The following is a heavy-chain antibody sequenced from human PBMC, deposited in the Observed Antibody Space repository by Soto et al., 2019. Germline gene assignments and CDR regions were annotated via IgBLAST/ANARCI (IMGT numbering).Heavy chain of an antibody. CDR3: VRVRLKSGFGVNWFDP. J-gene: IGHJ5*02. CDR1: GGSISSGGYY. CDR2: IYYSGST. Sequence: SETLSLTCTVSGGSISSGGYYWSWIRQHPGKGLEWIGYIYYSGSTYYNPSLKSRVTISVDTSKNQFSLKLSSVTAADTAVYYCVRVRLKSGFGVNWFDPWGQGTLVTVSS. D-gene: IGHD3-10*01. V-gene: IGHV4-31*03.